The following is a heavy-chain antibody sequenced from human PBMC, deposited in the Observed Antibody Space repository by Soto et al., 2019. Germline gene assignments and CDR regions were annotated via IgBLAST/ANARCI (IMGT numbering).Heavy chain of an antibody. V-gene: IGHV3-23*01. CDR3: AQRITARPFDY. CDR1: GFTFSSYA. Sequence: EVQLLESGGGLVQPGGSLRLSCTASGFTFSSYAMSWVRQAPGKGLEWVSAISGSGGNTYYADSVTGRFTSSRDYSEATRYLQMNSLTAEDTAVYYCAQRITARPFDYWGQGALFTVSS. D-gene: IGHD6-6*01. J-gene: IGHJ4*02. CDR2: ISGSGGNT.